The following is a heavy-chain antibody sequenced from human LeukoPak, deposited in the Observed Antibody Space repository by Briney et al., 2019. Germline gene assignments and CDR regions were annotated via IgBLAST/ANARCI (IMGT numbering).Heavy chain of an antibody. J-gene: IGHJ4*02. D-gene: IGHD3-22*01. CDR1: GASMNTHY. CDR2: IYYSGST. V-gene: IGHV4-59*11. CDR3: ARGHYYDTRLDY. Sequence: SETLSLTCAVSGASMNTHYWSWIRQPPGKGLEWIGYIYYSGSTNYNPSLKSRVTISVDTPKNQFSLKLSSVTAADTAVYYCARGHYYDTRLDYWGQGTLVTASS.